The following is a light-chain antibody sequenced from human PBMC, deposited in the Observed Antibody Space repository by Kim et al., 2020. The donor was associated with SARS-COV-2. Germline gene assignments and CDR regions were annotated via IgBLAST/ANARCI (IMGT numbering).Light chain of an antibody. CDR3: QHYDRSPMYT. CDR2: GAS. Sequence: EIVLTQSPGTLSLSPGERATLSCRASQSISSTYLVWYQQKPGQAPRLLMNGASSRATGIPDRFSGSGSGTDFTVTISRLEPEDFAVYYCQHYDRSPMYTFGQGTKLEI. V-gene: IGKV3-20*01. CDR1: QSISSTY. J-gene: IGKJ2*01.